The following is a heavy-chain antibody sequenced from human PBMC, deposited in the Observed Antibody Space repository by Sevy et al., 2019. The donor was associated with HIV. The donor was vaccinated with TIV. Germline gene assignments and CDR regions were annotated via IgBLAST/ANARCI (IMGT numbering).Heavy chain of an antibody. J-gene: IGHJ6*02. V-gene: IGHV4-4*02. D-gene: IGHD2-15*01. CDR2: IYHSGST. Sequence: SETLSLTCAVSGGSISSSNWWSWVLQPRGKGLEWIGQIYHSGSTNYNPSLKSRVTISVDKSKNQFSLKLSSVTAADTAVYYCAGDSASPVDIGYYYGMDVWGQGTTVTVSS. CDR3: AGDSASPVDIGYYYGMDV. CDR1: GGSISSSNW.